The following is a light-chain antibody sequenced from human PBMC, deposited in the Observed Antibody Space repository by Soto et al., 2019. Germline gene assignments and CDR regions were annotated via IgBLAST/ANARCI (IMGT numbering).Light chain of an antibody. CDR2: DAS. Sequence: DIQMTPSPSSLSASVGDRVTLTFQASQDISNYLNWYQQKPGKAPKLLIYDASNLETGVPSRFSGSGSGTHFTLTISSLQPEDTATYYCQQYDNLPLTFGPGTKVDIK. V-gene: IGKV1-33*01. CDR1: QDISNY. CDR3: QQYDNLPLT. J-gene: IGKJ3*01.